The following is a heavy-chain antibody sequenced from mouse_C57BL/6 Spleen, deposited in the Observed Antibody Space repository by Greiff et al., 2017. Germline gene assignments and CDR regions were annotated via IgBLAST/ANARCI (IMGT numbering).Heavy chain of an antibody. J-gene: IGHJ2*01. CDR3: ARFGAYDYDVFDY. Sequence: QVQLQQSGAELAKPGASVKLSCKASGYTFTSYWMHWVKQRPGQGLEWIGYINPSSGYTKYKQKFKDKATLAADKSSSTAYMQLSSLTYEDSAVYYCARFGAYDYDVFDYWGQGTTLTVSS. V-gene: IGHV1-7*01. D-gene: IGHD2-4*01. CDR2: INPSSGYT. CDR1: GYTFTSYW.